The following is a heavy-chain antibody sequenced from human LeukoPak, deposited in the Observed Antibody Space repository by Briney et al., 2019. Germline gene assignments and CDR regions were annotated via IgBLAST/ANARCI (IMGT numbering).Heavy chain of an antibody. CDR1: GGSISSYY. CDR3: ARPGPIQLWSRGMRFDY. CDR2: IYTSGST. V-gene: IGHV4-4*07. Sequence: SETLSLTCTVSGGSISSYYWSWIRQPAGKGLEWIGRIYTSGSTNYNPSLKSRVTISVDTSKNQFSLKLSSVTAADTAVYYCARPGPIQLWSRGMRFDYWGQGTLVTVSS. D-gene: IGHD5-18*01. J-gene: IGHJ4*02.